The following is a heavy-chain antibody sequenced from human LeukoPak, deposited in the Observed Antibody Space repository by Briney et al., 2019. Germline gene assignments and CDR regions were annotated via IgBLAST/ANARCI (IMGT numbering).Heavy chain of an antibody. J-gene: IGHJ4*02. D-gene: IGHD3-16*01. CDR3: ARVAWGFDY. CDR1: GGSISSGDYY. CDR2: ISYSGRT. V-gene: IGHV4-30-4*01. Sequence: PSETLSLTCTVSGGSISSGDYYWSWIRQPPGKGLEWIGYISYSGRTSYNPSLKSRLTISVDTSKNQFSLKLSSVTAADTAVYYCARVAWGFDYWGQGTLVTVSS.